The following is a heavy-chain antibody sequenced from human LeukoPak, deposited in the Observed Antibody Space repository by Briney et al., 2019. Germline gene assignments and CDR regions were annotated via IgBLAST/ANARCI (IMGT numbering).Heavy chain of an antibody. D-gene: IGHD6-13*01. J-gene: IGHJ4*02. CDR1: GYTFTGYY. CDR3: ARGEYSSSWDHYYFDY. Sequence: ASVKVSCKASGYTFTGYYMHWVRQAPGQGLEWMGRINPNSGGTNYAQTFQGRVTMTRDTSTTTTAYLEVSSLRSDDTAVYYCARGEYSSSWDHYYFDYWGQGTLVTVSS. V-gene: IGHV1-2*06. CDR2: INPNSGGT.